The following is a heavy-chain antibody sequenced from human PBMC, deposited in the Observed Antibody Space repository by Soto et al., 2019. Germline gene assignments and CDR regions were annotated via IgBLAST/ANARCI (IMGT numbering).Heavy chain of an antibody. CDR3: ARDLAKGGGSAGFDY. V-gene: IGHV1-2*02. J-gene: IGHJ4*02. D-gene: IGHD1-26*01. CDR1: GYTFTVYY. CDR2: INPKSGGT. Sequence: ASVKVSCKASGYTFTVYYMHWVRQAPGQGLEWMGWINPKSGGTMYPQKFQGRVTMTWDTSISTAYMALTRLRSDDTAVYYCARDLAKGGGSAGFDYWGQGTLVTVYS.